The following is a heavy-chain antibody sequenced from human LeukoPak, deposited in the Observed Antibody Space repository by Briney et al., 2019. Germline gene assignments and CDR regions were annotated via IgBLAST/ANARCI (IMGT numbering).Heavy chain of an antibody. CDR1: GGSIRNDY. Sequence: PSETLSLTCTVSGGSIRNDYWSWIRQSPGKGLEWIGYTYDDGSTNYNPSLTSRVSISLDTSKNQFSLKLSSVTAADTAVYYCARSRSYNSRSFYEFDSWGQGTLVTVSS. CDR2: TYDDGST. D-gene: IGHD2/OR15-2a*01. J-gene: IGHJ4*02. V-gene: IGHV4-59*01. CDR3: ARSRSYNSRSFYEFDS.